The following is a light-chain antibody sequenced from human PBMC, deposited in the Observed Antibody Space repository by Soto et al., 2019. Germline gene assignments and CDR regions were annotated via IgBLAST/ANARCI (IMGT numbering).Light chain of an antibody. CDR1: QSISSW. CDR3: QLPGT. V-gene: IGKV1-5*03. J-gene: IGKJ1*01. Sequence: DIQMTQSRSTLSASVGDRVTITCRASQSISSWLAWYQQKPGKAPKLLIYKASSLESGVPSRFSGSGSGTDFTLTISGLQPDDFAHYYGQLPGTFGQGTKVEIK. CDR2: KAS.